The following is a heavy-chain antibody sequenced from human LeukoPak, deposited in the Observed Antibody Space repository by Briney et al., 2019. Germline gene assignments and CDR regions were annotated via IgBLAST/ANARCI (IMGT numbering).Heavy chain of an antibody. Sequence: PGGSLRLSCTASGFTFGDYAMSWVRQAPGKGLEWVGFIRSKAYGGTTEYAASVKGRFTIPRDDSKSIAYLQMNSLKTEDTAVYYCTRILGYCSGGSCPPAHYWGQGTLVTVSS. CDR2: IRSKAYGGTT. V-gene: IGHV3-49*04. CDR1: GFTFGDYA. J-gene: IGHJ4*02. CDR3: TRILGYCSGGSCPPAHY. D-gene: IGHD2-15*01.